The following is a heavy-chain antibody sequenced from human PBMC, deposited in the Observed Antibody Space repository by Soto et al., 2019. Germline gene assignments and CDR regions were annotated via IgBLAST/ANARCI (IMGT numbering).Heavy chain of an antibody. J-gene: IGHJ5*02. CDR3: ERNGPNWFDP. CDR2: INHSVST. V-gene: IGHV4-34*01. CDR1: GGSFSGYY. Sequence: XATLSLTCAVYGGSFSGYYWSWIRQPPGKGLEWIGEINHSVSTNYNPSLKSRVTISVDTSKNQFSLKLSSVTAADTAVYYCERNGPNWFDPWGQGTLVTVSS.